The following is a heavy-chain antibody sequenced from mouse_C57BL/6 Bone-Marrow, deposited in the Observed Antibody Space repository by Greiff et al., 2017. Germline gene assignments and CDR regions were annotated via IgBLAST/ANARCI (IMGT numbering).Heavy chain of an antibody. CDR2: IYPRSGNP. Sequence: QVQLQQSGAELARPGASVKLSCKASGYTFTSYGISWVKQRTGQGLEWIGEIYPRSGNPYYNEKFTGKATLTADQSASTAYMGLRSLTSEDAAVYFGARSCRFAYWGQGTLVTVSA. CDR1: GYTFTSYG. CDR3: ARSCRFAY. J-gene: IGHJ3*01. V-gene: IGHV1-81*01.